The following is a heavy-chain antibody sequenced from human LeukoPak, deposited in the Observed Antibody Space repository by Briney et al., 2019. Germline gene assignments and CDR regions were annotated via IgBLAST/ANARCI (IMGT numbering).Heavy chain of an antibody. CDR1: GFTFSSYG. Sequence: GGSLRLSCGASGFTFSSYGMHWVRQAPGKGLDWLAFIRYDGSNKYYADSVKGRFTFSRDNSKNTLYLQVNSLRAEDTAVYYCARPGPDAFDIWGQGTMVTVSS. D-gene: IGHD1-14*01. CDR3: ARPGPDAFDI. V-gene: IGHV3-30*02. J-gene: IGHJ3*02. CDR2: IRYDGSNK.